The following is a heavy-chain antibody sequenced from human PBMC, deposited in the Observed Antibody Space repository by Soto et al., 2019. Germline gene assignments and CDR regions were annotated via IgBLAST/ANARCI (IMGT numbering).Heavy chain of an antibody. J-gene: IGHJ2*01. CDR3: AREGHDILTGPPWVWYFDL. CDR2: INDRGSI. V-gene: IGHV4-34*01. CDR1: GGSFSGYY. Sequence: QVQLQQWGAGPLRPLETLSLTCGVSGGSFSGYYWAWIRQSPGKGLEWIGEINDRGSINYNPSLKSRVSISVDTSNNHYSLNLRSVTAADTAVYYCAREGHDILTGPPWVWYFDLWGRGTLVTVSS. D-gene: IGHD3-9*01.